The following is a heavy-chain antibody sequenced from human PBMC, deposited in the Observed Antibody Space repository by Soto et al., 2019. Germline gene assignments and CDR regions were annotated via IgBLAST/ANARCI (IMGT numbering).Heavy chain of an antibody. V-gene: IGHV2-5*02. D-gene: IGHD6-6*01. CDR3: AHSPYSSSSYYCDY. J-gene: IGHJ4*02. Sequence: QITLKESGPTLVKPTQTLTLTCTFSGFSLSTSGVGVGWIRQPPGKALEWLALIYWDDDKRDSPFLKSRLTTTTDTPKTHVVLTMTNMDPVDTATYYCAHSPYSSSSYYCDYWGQGTLGTVSS. CDR2: IYWDDDK. CDR1: GFSLSTSGVG.